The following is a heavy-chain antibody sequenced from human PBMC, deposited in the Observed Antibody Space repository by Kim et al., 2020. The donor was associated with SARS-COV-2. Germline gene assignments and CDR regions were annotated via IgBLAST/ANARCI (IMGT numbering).Heavy chain of an antibody. V-gene: IGHV4-34*01. Sequence: NGRPHYNPSLRSRVTISADQSENPFSLRVTSVPAADTAVYYCARGGAVLTFWGQGTLVTVSS. D-gene: IGHD3-16*01. CDR2: NGRP. J-gene: IGHJ4*02. CDR3: ARGGAVLTF.